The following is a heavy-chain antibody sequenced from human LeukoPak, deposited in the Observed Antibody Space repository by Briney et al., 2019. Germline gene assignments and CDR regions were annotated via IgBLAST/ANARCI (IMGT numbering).Heavy chain of an antibody. CDR1: GFTFSSYS. D-gene: IGHD6-19*01. CDR2: VSSSSTI. V-gene: IGHV3-48*02. J-gene: IGHJ3*02. Sequence: GGSLRLSCAASGFTFSSYSMNWVRQGTGKGLEWVSYVSSSSTIYYADSVKGRFTISRDNAKNSLYLQMNSLRDEDTAVYYCAREQWHGAYDIWGQGTMVTVSS. CDR3: AREQWHGAYDI.